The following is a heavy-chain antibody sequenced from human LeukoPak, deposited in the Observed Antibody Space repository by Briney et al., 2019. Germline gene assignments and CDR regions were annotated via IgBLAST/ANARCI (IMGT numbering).Heavy chain of an antibody. D-gene: IGHD1-14*01. V-gene: IGHV4-34*01. CDR3: ARVQPYYFDY. J-gene: IGHJ4*02. CDR2: INHSGST. CDR1: GGSFSGYY. Sequence: SETLSLTCAVYGGSFSGYYWSWIRQPPGKGLEWIGEINHSGSTNYNPSLKSRVTISVDTSKNQFSLKLSSVTAADTAVYYCARVQPYYFDYWGQGALVTVSS.